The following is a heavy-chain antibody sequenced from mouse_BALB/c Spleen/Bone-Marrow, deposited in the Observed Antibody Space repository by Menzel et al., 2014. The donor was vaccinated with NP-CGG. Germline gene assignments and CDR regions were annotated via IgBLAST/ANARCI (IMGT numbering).Heavy chain of an antibody. Sequence: QVQLQQSGAELVRPGTSVKMSCKAAGYTFTNYCIGWVQQRPGHGLEWIGDIYPGGGYTNYNEKFKGKATLSADTSTITLYMQLRSLTSEATSIYYSVRGRYFDFWGQGTTLTVSS. J-gene: IGHJ2*01. CDR2: IYPGGGYT. CDR3: VRGRYFDF. CDR1: GYTFTNYC. V-gene: IGHV1-63*02.